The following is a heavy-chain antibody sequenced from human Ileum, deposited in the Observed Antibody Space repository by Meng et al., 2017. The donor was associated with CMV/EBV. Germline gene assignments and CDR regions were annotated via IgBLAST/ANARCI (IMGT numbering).Heavy chain of an antibody. D-gene: IGHD3-22*01. CDR3: ARTLVTTAGSGWFDP. CDR1: GGSFSGYY. CDR2: INHSGST. J-gene: IGHJ5*02. V-gene: IGHV4-34*09. Sequence: VYGGSFSGYYWSWIRQPPGKGLEWIGEINHSGSTNYNPSLQSRVIISVDTSKNQFSLNLSSVTAADTAVYYCARTLVTTAGSGWFDPWGQGTLVTVSS.